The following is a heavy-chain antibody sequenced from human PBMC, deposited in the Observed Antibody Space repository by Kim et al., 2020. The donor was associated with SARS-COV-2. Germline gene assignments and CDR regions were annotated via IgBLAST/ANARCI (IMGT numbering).Heavy chain of an antibody. J-gene: IGHJ6*03. Sequence: SETLSLTCTVSGASITSYYWSWIRQPPGKGLEWIGYRYYSGSTNYNPSLKSRVTISVDTPKNQSSLRLSSVTAADPAVYYCARDHAYYYYMAVWGKGTT. CDR3: ARDHAYYYYMAV. CDR2: RYYSGST. CDR1: GASITSYY. V-gene: IGHV4-59*01.